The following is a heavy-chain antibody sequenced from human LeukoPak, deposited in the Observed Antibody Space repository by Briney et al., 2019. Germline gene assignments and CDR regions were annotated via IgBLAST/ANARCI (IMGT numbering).Heavy chain of an antibody. CDR2: INHSGST. CDR3: ARGGGPYDSSGYYFDY. D-gene: IGHD3-22*01. Sequence: PSETLSLTCAVYGGSFSGYYWSWIRQPPGKGLEWIGEINHSGSTNYNPSLKSRVTISVDTSKNQFSLKLSSVTAADTAVYYCARGGGPYDSSGYYFDYWGQGTLVTVSS. CDR1: GGSFSGYY. V-gene: IGHV4-34*01. J-gene: IGHJ4*02.